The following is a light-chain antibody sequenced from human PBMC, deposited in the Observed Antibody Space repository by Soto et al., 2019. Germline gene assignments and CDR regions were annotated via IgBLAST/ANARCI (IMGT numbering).Light chain of an antibody. J-gene: IGKJ1*01. CDR3: QQCQSSLRT. Sequence: IVLTQSPGNLSLSPGETATLSCRASESLSPHSIAWYQQKPGQAPRLLSYGPSGRATGIPDMISGIGSGQDFTLTSSGWEPGEFAMDYCQQCQSSLRTVGHGTKVEV. V-gene: IGKV3-20*01. CDR1: ESLSPHS. CDR2: GPS.